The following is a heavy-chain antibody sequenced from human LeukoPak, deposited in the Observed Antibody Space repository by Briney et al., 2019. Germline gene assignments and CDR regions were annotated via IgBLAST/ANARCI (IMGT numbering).Heavy chain of an antibody. CDR3: AKDTMPPKAGFDP. J-gene: IGHJ5*02. CDR2: ISYDGSNK. D-gene: IGHD2-2*01. CDR1: GFTFSSYA. Sequence: PGRSLRLSCAASGFTFSSYAMHWVRQAPGKGLEWVAVISYDGSNKHYADSVKGRFTISRDNSKNTLYLQMNSLRDEDTAVYYCAKDTMPPKAGFDPWGQGTLVTVSS. V-gene: IGHV3-30*14.